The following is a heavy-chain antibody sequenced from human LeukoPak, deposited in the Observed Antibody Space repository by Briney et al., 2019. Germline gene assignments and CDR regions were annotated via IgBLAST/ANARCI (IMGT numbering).Heavy chain of an antibody. D-gene: IGHD5-24*01. CDR3: ARQINGYNDY. V-gene: IGHV4-39*01. J-gene: IGHJ4*02. CDR2: MYYSGST. Sequence: SETLSLTCTVSGGSISSSSYYWGWIRQPPGKGLEWIGNMYYSGSTYYNPSLKSRVTISVDTSENLFSLKLSSVTAADTAVYYCARQINGYNDYWGQGTLVTVSS. CDR1: GGSISSSSYY.